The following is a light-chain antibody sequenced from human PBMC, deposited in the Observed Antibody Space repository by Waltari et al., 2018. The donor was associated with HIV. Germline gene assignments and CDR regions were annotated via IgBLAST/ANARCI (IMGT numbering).Light chain of an antibody. CDR1: SSDVGSYNL. CDR3: CSYAGSSTWV. Sequence: QSALTQPASVSGSPGQSITISCTGTSSDVGSYNLVSWYQQHPGKTPKLMIYEVSKRPAGVSNRFSGSNSGNTASLTISGLQAEDEADYDCCSYAGSSTWVFGGGTKLTVL. V-gene: IGLV2-23*02. J-gene: IGLJ3*02. CDR2: EVS.